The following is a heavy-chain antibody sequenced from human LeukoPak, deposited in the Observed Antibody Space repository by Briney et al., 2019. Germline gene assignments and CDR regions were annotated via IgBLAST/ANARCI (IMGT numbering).Heavy chain of an antibody. V-gene: IGHV3-23*01. CDR3: AKNPYCSSTSCYIGEKYFQH. D-gene: IGHD2-2*02. CDR2: ISGSGGST. CDR1: GFTFSSYA. Sequence: GGSLRLSCAASGFTFSSYAMSWVRQAPGKGLEWVSAISGSGGSTYYADSVKGRFTISRDNSKNTLYLQMNSLRAEDTAVYYCAKNPYCSSTSCYIGEKYFQHWGQGTLVTVSS. J-gene: IGHJ1*01.